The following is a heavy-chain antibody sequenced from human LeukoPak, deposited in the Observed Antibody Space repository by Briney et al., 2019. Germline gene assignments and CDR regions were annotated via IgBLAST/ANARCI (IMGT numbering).Heavy chain of an antibody. D-gene: IGHD2-21*01. Sequence: GGSLRLSCAASGFTFSSYSMNWGRQAPGEGLEWVSSISSSSSYIYYADSVKGGFTISRDNAKNSLYLQMNSLRAEDTAVYYCARVVGTVDDCYYMDVWGKGTTVTVSS. CDR1: GFTFSSYS. CDR2: ISSSSSYI. CDR3: ARVVGTVDDCYYMDV. V-gene: IGHV3-21*01. J-gene: IGHJ6*03.